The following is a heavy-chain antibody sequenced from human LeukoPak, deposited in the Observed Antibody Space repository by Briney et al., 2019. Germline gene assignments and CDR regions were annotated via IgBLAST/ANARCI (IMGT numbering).Heavy chain of an antibody. CDR1: GGSISSSSYY. J-gene: IGHJ4*02. CDR3: ARVQAGMLDY. Sequence: PSETLSLTCTVSGGSISSSSYYWGWIRQPPGKGLEWIGSIYYSGSTYYNPSLKSRVTISVDTSKNQFSLKLSSVTAADTAVYYCARVQAGMLDYWGQGTLVTVSS. D-gene: IGHD6-13*01. V-gene: IGHV4-39*01. CDR2: IYYSGST.